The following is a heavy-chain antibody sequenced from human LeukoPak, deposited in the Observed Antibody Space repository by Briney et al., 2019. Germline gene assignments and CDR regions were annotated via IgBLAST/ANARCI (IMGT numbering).Heavy chain of an antibody. Sequence: AASVTLSCNASGYTFTSYGISWVRQAPGQGLEWMGWICANNSNTKYNTKYAQNLQGRVSMTTDISTSTAYMELRTLRSDDTAVYYCARDRDRSGSQSYWGQGTLVTVSS. J-gene: IGHJ4*02. CDR2: ICANNSNTKYNT. CDR1: GYTFTSYG. V-gene: IGHV1-18*01. D-gene: IGHD1-26*01. CDR3: ARDRDRSGSQSY.